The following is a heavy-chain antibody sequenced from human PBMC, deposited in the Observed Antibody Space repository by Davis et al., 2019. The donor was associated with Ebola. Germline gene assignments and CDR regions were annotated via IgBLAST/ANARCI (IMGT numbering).Heavy chain of an antibody. V-gene: IGHV3-30-3*01. CDR2: ISYDGSNK. D-gene: IGHD2-15*01. J-gene: IGHJ4*02. CDR1: GFTFSSYA. Sequence: GESLKISCAASGFTFSSYAMHWVRQAPGKGLEWVAVISYDGSNKYYADSVKGRFTISRDNSKNTLYLQMNSLRAEDTAVYYCARDRVPVVVVAATGGFDYWGQGTLVTVSS. CDR3: ARDRVPVVVVAATGGFDY.